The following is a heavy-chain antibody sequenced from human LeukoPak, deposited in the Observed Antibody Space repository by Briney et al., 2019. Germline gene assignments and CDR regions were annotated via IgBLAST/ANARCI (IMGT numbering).Heavy chain of an antibody. CDR2: IYYNGKA. D-gene: IGHD6-19*01. V-gene: IGHV4-59*01. CDR3: AKCGAGYDMYV. CDR1: GGSISGYY. J-gene: IGHJ6*02. Sequence: SETLSLTCTVSGGSISGYYWTWIRQPPGKGLDRIGQIYYNGKADYNPSLESPITISVNTSKNKISLKLNSVTAADTAIYYCAKCGAGYDMYVWGQGITVAVSS.